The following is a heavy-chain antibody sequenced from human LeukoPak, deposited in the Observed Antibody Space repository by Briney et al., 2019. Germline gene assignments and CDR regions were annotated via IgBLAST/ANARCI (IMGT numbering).Heavy chain of an antibody. V-gene: IGHV3-30*18. CDR1: GFTFGNYG. CDR3: AKVALFSGYYPPFDY. CDR2: ISYDGSNE. D-gene: IGHD3-22*01. Sequence: GRSLRLSCTASGFTFGNYGMHWVRQAPGKGLEGVAVISYDGSNEYYADSVKGRFTISRDNSKNTLFLQMNSLRPEDTAVYHCAKVALFSGYYPPFDYWGQGTLVTVAS. J-gene: IGHJ4*02.